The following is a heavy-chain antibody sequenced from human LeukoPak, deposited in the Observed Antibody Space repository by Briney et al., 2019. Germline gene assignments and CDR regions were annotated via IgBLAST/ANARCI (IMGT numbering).Heavy chain of an antibody. CDR3: ATLCSSCFYFDY. J-gene: IGHJ4*02. Sequence: PGGSLRLSCAASGFTFSSYSMNWVRQAPGKGLEWVSSISSSSSYIYYADSVKGRFTISRDNAKNSLYLQMNSLRAEDTAVYYCATLCSSCFYFDYWGQGTLVTVSS. CDR2: ISSSSSYI. D-gene: IGHD6-13*01. CDR1: GFTFSSYS. V-gene: IGHV3-21*01.